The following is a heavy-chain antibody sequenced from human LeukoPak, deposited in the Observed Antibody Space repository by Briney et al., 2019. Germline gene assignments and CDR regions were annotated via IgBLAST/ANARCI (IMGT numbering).Heavy chain of an antibody. CDR1: GYTFTNYA. D-gene: IGHD3-22*01. V-gene: IGHV1-3*01. CDR2: INAGNGNT. Sequence: ASVKVTCKASGYTFTNYAMHWVRQAPGQRLEWMGWINAGNGNTKYSQKFQGRVTITRDTSASTAYMEVSSLRSEDTAVYYCARLTYYYDSSGQNWFDPWGQGTLVTVSS. CDR3: ARLTYYYDSSGQNWFDP. J-gene: IGHJ5*02.